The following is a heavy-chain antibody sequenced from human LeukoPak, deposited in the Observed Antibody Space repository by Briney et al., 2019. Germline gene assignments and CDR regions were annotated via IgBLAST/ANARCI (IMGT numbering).Heavy chain of an antibody. CDR2: ISGSGVST. D-gene: IGHD1-14*01. CDR3: ARSGAEHRYGFDP. Sequence: GGSLRLSCAASGFTFSSYGMSWVRQAPGKGLEWVSAISGSGVSTFYTDSVKGRFTISRDNSKNTLYLQMNSLRAEDTAVYYCARSGAEHRYGFDPWGQGTLVTVSS. J-gene: IGHJ5*02. CDR1: GFTFSSYG. V-gene: IGHV3-23*01.